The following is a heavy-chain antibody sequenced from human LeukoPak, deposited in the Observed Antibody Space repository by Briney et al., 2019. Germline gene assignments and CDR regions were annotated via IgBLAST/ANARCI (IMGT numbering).Heavy chain of an antibody. CDR3: ARGLGAGFTNYYYGMDV. Sequence: SETLSLTCTVSGGSISSGGYYWSWIRQHPGKGLEWIGYIYYSGSTYYNPSLKSRVTISVDTSKNQFSLKLSSVTAADTAVYYCARGLGAGFTNYYYGMDVWGQGTTVTVSS. CDR1: GGSISSGGYY. J-gene: IGHJ6*02. CDR2: IYYSGST. D-gene: IGHD3-9*01. V-gene: IGHV4-31*03.